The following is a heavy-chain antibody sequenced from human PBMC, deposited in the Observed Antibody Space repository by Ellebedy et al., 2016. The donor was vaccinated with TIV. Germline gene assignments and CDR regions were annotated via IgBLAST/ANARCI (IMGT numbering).Heavy chain of an antibody. D-gene: IGHD1-26*01. CDR1: GFTFSSYG. CDR2: IWYDGSNK. Sequence: PGGSLRLSCAASGFTFSSYGMHWVRQAPGKGLEWVAVIWYDGSNKYYADSVKGRFTISRDNSKNTLYLQMNSLRAEDTAVYYCARDLRIVGATAGVDYWGQGTLVTVSS. CDR3: ARDLRIVGATAGVDY. J-gene: IGHJ4*02. V-gene: IGHV3-33*01.